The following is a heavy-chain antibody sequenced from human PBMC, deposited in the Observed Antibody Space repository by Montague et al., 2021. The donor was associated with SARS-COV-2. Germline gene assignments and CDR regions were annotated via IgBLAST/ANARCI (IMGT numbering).Heavy chain of an antibody. Sequence: TLSLTCTVSGGSISSGSYYWSWIRQHPGKGLEWIGYIYYSGGSYYNPSLKSRVTISVDTSKNQFSLRLSSVTAADTAAYYCARARTSLIVVVNEFDYWGQGTLVTVSS. J-gene: IGHJ4*02. CDR2: IYYSGGS. D-gene: IGHD2-21*01. CDR1: GGSISSGSYY. V-gene: IGHV4-31*03. CDR3: ARARTSLIVVVNEFDY.